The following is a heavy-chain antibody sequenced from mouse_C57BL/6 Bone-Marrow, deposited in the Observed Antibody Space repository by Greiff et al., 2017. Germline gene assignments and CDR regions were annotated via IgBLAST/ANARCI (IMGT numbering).Heavy chain of an antibody. CDR1: GYTFTGYW. Sequence: QVQLQQSGAELMKPGASVKLSCKATGYTFTGYWIEWVKQRPGHGLEWIGEILPGSGSTNYNDKFKGKATFTADTSSNTAYMQLSSLTTEESAIYYCARWGYAMDYWGQGTSVTVSS. V-gene: IGHV1-9*01. CDR2: ILPGSGST. J-gene: IGHJ4*01. CDR3: ARWGYAMDY.